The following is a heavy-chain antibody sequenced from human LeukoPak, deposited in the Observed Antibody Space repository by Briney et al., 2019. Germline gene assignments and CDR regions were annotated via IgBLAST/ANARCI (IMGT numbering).Heavy chain of an antibody. CDR3: ARGAYGDYYYGMDV. CDR1: GFTVSSNY. J-gene: IGHJ6*02. CDR2: IYSGGST. Sequence: GGSLRLSCAASGFTVSSNYMSWVRQAPGKGLEWVSVIYSGGSTYYADSVEGRFTISRDNSKNTLYLQMNSLRAEDTAVYYCARGAYGDYYYGMDVWGQGTTVTVSS. D-gene: IGHD4-17*01. V-gene: IGHV3-66*01.